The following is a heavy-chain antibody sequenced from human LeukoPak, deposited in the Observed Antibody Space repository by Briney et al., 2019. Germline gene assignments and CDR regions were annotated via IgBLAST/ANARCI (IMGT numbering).Heavy chain of an antibody. CDR2: ISVASNT. D-gene: IGHD3-3*01. V-gene: IGHV3-23*01. CDR1: GLAFSSYA. Sequence: GGSLRLSCAASGLAFSSYAMSWVRQAPGKGLEWVSTISVASNTFYADSVKGRFTISRDNSRNTVYLQMTSLRADDTAVYYCADYGVSGVRNNFYWGQGTLVTVSS. J-gene: IGHJ4*02. CDR3: ADYGVSGVRNNFY.